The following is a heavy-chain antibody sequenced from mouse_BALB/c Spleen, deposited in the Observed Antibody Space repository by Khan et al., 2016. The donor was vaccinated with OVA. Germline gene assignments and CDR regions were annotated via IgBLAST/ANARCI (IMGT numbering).Heavy chain of an antibody. Sequence: EVQLVETGPGLVKPSQSLSLTCTVTGYSITSGYAWIWIRQFPGNKLEWMGYISYSGGTSYNPSLKSRISITRDTSKNQFFLQLNSVTTEDTATYYCARGNYYGYYFDYWGQGTTLTVSS. CDR3: ARGNYYGYYFDY. D-gene: IGHD1-1*01. V-gene: IGHV3-2*02. CDR2: ISYSGGT. CDR1: GYSITSGYA. J-gene: IGHJ2*01.